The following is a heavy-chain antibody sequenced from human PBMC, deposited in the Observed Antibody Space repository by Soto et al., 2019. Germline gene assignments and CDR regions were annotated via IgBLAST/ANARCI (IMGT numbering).Heavy chain of an antibody. D-gene: IGHD2-15*01. CDR2: IYSGGST. CDR1: GFTVSSNY. V-gene: IGHV3-53*01. Sequence: LRLSCAASGFTVSSNYMSWVRQAPGKGLEWVSVIYSGGSTYYADSVKGRFTISRDNSRNTLFLQMNSLRVEDTAVYYCARAYCSGGSCYPDAFDIWGQGTMVTVSS. CDR3: ARAYCSGGSCYPDAFDI. J-gene: IGHJ3*02.